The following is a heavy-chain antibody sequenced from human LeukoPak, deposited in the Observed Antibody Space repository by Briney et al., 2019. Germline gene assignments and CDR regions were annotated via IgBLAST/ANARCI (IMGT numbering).Heavy chain of an antibody. CDR1: GGSFSGYY. D-gene: IGHD6-19*01. J-gene: IGHJ4*02. Sequence: PSETLSLTCAVYGGSFSGYYWSWIRQPPGKGLEWIGEINHSGSTNYNPSLKSRVTISVDTSKNQFSLKLSSVTAADTAVYYCARAQAKYSSGRIHWKYYFDYWGQGTLVTVSS. V-gene: IGHV4-34*01. CDR3: ARAQAKYSSGRIHWKYYFDY. CDR2: INHSGST.